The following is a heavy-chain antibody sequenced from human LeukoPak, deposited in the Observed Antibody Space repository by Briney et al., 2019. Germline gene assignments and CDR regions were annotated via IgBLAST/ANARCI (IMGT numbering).Heavy chain of an antibody. CDR3: ARADNLFDSSGYYWTV. D-gene: IGHD3-22*01. CDR2: IYYSGST. J-gene: IGHJ4*02. Sequence: PSETLSLTCTVSGGSINSSSYYWGWIRQPPGKGLEWIANIYYSGSTSYNPSLRSRVTISVDTSKNQFSLRLTSVTAADTAVYYCARADNLFDSSGYYWTVWGQGTLVTVSS. V-gene: IGHV4-39*07. CDR1: GGSINSSSYY.